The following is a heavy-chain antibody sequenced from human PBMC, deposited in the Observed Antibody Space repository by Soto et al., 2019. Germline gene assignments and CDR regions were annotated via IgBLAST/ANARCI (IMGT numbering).Heavy chain of an antibody. CDR1: GLSFMNYA. Sequence: PGGSLRLSCAASGLSFMNYAMHWVRQAPGKGLEWVTMISHNVSIQFYAASVKGRFTISRDNSKDTLYLQMNNLTPEDTAVYYCVGGSLLHWGQGTPVTVSS. J-gene: IGHJ4*02. CDR2: ISHNVSIQ. CDR3: VGGSLLH. V-gene: IGHV3-30*04.